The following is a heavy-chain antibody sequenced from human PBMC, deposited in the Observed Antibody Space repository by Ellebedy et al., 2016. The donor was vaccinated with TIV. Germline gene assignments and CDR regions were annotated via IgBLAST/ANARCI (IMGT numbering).Heavy chain of an antibody. CDR2: INPDESEK. Sequence: GESLKISXVASGFTFSNYWMSWVRQAPGKGLEWVAIINPDESEKYYLGSVRGRFTISRDNAKNSLHLQMNSLGAEDTAQYYCVRDKLRGDSFFTHWGQGILVTVSS. CDR3: VRDKLRGDSFFTH. D-gene: IGHD2-21*02. CDR1: GFTFSNYW. J-gene: IGHJ4*02. V-gene: IGHV3-7*04.